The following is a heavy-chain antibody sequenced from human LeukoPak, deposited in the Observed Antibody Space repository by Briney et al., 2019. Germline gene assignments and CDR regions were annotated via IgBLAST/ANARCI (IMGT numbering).Heavy chain of an antibody. CDR1: GFTFSSYG. V-gene: IGHV3-33*06. D-gene: IGHD6-13*01. J-gene: IGHJ4*02. Sequence: GGSLRLSCAASGFTFSSYGMHWVRQAPGKGLEWVAVIWYDGSNKYYADSVKGRFTISRDNSKNTLYLQMNSLRAEDTAVYYCAKGWQQLVRFPFDYWGQGTLVTVSS. CDR3: AKGWQQLVRFPFDY. CDR2: IWYDGSNK.